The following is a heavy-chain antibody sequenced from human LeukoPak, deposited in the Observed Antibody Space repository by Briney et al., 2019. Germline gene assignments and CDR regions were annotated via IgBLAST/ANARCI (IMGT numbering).Heavy chain of an antibody. D-gene: IGHD1-1*01. CDR1: GYTFTTYY. CDR2: IDPSVGST. CDR3: ARNVASGLDY. J-gene: IGHJ4*02. V-gene: IGHV1-46*01. Sequence: ASVKVSCKASGYTFTTYYIHWIRQAPGQGLEWMGFIDPSVGSTSYAQKFQLRVSMTRDTSTSTVYMELSNLRSDDTAVYYCARNVASGLDYWGQGTLVTVSS.